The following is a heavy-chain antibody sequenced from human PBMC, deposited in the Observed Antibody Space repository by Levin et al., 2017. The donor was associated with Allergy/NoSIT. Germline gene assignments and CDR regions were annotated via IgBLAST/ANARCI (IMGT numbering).Heavy chain of an antibody. CDR3: AKIESGWNIKV. CDR2: ISSSGVTK. V-gene: IGHV3-48*03. J-gene: IGHJ4*03. CDR1: GFTFSRFE. Sequence: GGSLRLSSAGSGFTFSRFEMKWVRQAPGKGLEWISYISSSGVTKYYADSVKGRFTISRDNDKNSLYLQMNSLRGEDTAVYYCAKIESGWNIKVWGQGTLVTVSS. D-gene: IGHD2/OR15-2a*01.